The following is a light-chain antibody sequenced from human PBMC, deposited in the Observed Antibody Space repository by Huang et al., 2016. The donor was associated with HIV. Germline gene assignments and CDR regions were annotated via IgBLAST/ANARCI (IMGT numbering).Light chain of an antibody. CDR2: GAS. Sequence: ERVMTQSLATLSVALGETASLPCRASQYVSSNLGLYQQKPGQAPRLLIYGASTRVTDIPARFSGSGSGIEFNLTISTLQSEDSAVYSCQQYDNWPRTFGQGTKLEIK. J-gene: IGKJ2*01. CDR1: QYVSSN. CDR3: QQYDNWPRT. V-gene: IGKV3-15*01.